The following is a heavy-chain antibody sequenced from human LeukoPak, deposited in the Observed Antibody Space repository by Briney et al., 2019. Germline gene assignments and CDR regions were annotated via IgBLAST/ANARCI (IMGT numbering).Heavy chain of an antibody. CDR1: EFTFSNYW. V-gene: IGHV3-7*01. J-gene: IGHJ6*03. CDR3: ARDNGVVHGVYYMDV. D-gene: IGHD3-3*01. CDR2: IKQDGSEK. Sequence: AGGFLRFSCAASEFTFSNYWMTWVRQAPGKGLEWVADIKQDGSEKLYVKSVRGRFTISRDNSKMSLFLQMNSLRAEDTAVYYCARDNGVVHGVYYMDVWGKGTTVTVS.